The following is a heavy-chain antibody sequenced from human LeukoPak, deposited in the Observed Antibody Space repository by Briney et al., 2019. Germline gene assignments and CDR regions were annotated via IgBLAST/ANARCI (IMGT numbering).Heavy chain of an antibody. V-gene: IGHV4-34*01. J-gene: IGHJ4*02. D-gene: IGHD6-19*01. CDR1: GGSFSGYY. CDR3: ARAVAGTTRPLDY. CDR2: INHSGST. Sequence: PSETLSLTCTVYGGSFSGYYWSWIRQPPGKGLEWIGEINHSGSTNYNPSLKSRVTISVDTSKNQFSLKLSSVTAADTAVYYCARAVAGTTRPLDYWGQGTLVTVSS.